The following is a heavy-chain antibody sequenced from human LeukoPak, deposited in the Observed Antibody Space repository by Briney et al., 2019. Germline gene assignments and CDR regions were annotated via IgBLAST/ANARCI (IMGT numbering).Heavy chain of an antibody. CDR3: ATYHDTTGYFKAAFEM. V-gene: IGHV3-48*01. J-gene: IGHJ3*02. Sequence: GGSLRLSCTTSGVRFSRYNFNWVCQAPGEGLEWLSYISTTSETIYYGDSVKGRFNISRDNAKNFLYLQMDSLRAEDTAVYFCATYHDTTGYFKAAFEMWGQGTFVTVSS. D-gene: IGHD3-22*01. CDR1: GVRFSRYN. CDR2: ISTTSETI.